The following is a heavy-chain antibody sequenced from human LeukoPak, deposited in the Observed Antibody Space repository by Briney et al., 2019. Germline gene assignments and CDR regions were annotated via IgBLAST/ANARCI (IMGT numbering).Heavy chain of an antibody. CDR1: GYTFTGYY. D-gene: IGHD1-7*01. CDR2: INPNSGGT. CDR3: ARVETAGTTRAPFDY. V-gene: IGHV1-2*02. J-gene: IGHJ4*02. Sequence: GASVKVSCKASGYTFTGYYMHWVRQAPGQGLEWMGWINPNSGGTNYAQKFQGRVTMTRDTSISTAYMELSRLRSDDTAVYYCARVETAGTTRAPFDYWGQGTLVTVSS.